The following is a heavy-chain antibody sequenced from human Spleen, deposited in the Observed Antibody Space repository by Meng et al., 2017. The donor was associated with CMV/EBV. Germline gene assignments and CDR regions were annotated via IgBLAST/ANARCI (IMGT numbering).Heavy chain of an antibody. J-gene: IGHJ4*02. V-gene: IGHV4-39*07. CDR2: FYYSGAT. CDR3: ATGDDQYYFDY. Sequence: GSLRLSCTVSGGSISSSSYYWGWIRQPPGKGLEWIGSFYYSGATYYNPSLKSRVTISVDTSKNQFSLNLKSATAADTAVYYCATGDDQYYFDYWGQGTLVTVSS. D-gene: IGHD5-24*01. CDR1: GGSISSSSYY.